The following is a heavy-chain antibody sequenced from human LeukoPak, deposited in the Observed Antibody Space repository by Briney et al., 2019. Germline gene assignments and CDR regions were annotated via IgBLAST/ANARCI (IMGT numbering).Heavy chain of an antibody. CDR1: GFPFSSYW. CDR3: ARDFEYSSSNDAFDI. V-gene: IGHV3-7*01. Sequence: GGSLRLSCAASGFPFSSYWMSWVRQAPGKGLEWVANIKQDGSEKYYVDSVKGRFTISRDNAKNSLYLQMNSLRAEDTAVYYCARDFEYSSSNDAFDIWGQGTMVTVSS. J-gene: IGHJ3*02. D-gene: IGHD6-6*01. CDR2: IKQDGSEK.